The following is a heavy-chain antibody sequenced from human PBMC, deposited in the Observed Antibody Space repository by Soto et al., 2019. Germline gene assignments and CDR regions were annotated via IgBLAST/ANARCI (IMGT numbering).Heavy chain of an antibody. CDR1: GFTFRSYF. CDR3: ARENWYSMDV. V-gene: IGHV3-74*01. CDR2: VTGDGSTT. Sequence: EVQLVESGGGSVQPGGSLRLSCAASGFTFRSYFMAWVRQAPGKGLVLVSQVTGDGSTTNYADSVRGRFTISRDNAKNTLYLQMNSLRDEDTAIYYCARENWYSMDVWVQGTTVTVSS. J-gene: IGHJ6*02. D-gene: IGHD1-20*01.